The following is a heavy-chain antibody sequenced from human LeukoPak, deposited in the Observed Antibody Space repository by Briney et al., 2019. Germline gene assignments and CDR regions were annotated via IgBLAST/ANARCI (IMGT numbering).Heavy chain of an antibody. D-gene: IGHD3-10*01. CDR3: ARGDMVRGSSIDY. J-gene: IGHJ4*02. CDR1: GGSFSGYY. CDR2: INHSGST. Sequence: SETLSLTSAVYGGSFSGYYWSWIRQPPGKGLEWIGEINHSGSTNYNPSLKSRVTISVDTSQNQFSLKLSSVTAADTAVYYCARGDMVRGSSIDYWGQGTLVTVSS. V-gene: IGHV4-34*01.